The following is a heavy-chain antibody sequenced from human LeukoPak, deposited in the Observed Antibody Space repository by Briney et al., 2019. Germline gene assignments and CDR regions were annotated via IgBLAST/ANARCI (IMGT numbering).Heavy chain of an antibody. CDR2: ISGSGGST. D-gene: IGHD4-17*01. CDR3: AKDFRGHDYGDYFDY. Sequence: GGSLRLSCAASGFTFSSYGMSWVRQAPGKGLEWVSAISGSGGSTYYADSVKGRFTISRDNSKNTLYLQMNSLRAEDTAVYYCAKDFRGHDYGDYFDYWGQGTLVTVSS. V-gene: IGHV3-23*01. J-gene: IGHJ4*02. CDR1: GFTFSSYG.